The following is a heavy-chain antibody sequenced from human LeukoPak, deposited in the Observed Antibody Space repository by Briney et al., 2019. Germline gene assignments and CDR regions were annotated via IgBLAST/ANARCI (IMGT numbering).Heavy chain of an antibody. J-gene: IGHJ5*02. CDR2: IYYSGST. Sequence: SETLSLTCTVSGGSIGSYYWSWIRQPPGKGLEWIGYIYYSGSTNYNPSLKSRVTISLDTSKNQFSLKVSSVTAADTAVYYCARDTWSSSWYWGSYWFDPWGQGTLVTVSS. CDR1: GGSIGSYY. CDR3: ARDTWSSSWYWGSYWFDP. V-gene: IGHV4-59*01. D-gene: IGHD6-13*01.